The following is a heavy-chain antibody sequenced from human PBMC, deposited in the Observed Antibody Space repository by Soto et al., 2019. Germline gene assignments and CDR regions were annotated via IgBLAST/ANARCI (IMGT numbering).Heavy chain of an antibody. CDR3: ARSFGWYAIDY. CDR2: ISHSGSV. Sequence: QVLLQESGPGLVQPSGTLYLSCAVSGGSISSSHFWGWVRQPPGKGLEWVGEISHSGSVNYNPSRKSRGTISIDKSKNQFSLKLNSVTAADTAVYYCARSFGWYAIDYWGQGTLVIVSS. V-gene: IGHV4-4*02. J-gene: IGHJ4*02. CDR1: GGSISSSHF. D-gene: IGHD6-19*01.